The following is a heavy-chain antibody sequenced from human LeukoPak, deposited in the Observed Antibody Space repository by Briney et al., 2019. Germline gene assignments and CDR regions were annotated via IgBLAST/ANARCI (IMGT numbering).Heavy chain of an antibody. CDR2: IYYSGST. CDR3: ARTHSDYEYYFDY. CDR1: GGSISSYY. V-gene: IGHV4-59*06. Sequence: SETLSLTCTVSGGSISSYYWSWIRQPAGKGLELIGYIYYSGSTYYSPSLKSRVTISVDTSKNQFSLKLSSVPAADTAVYYCARTHSDYEYYFDYWGQGTLVTVSS. J-gene: IGHJ4*02. D-gene: IGHD5-12*01.